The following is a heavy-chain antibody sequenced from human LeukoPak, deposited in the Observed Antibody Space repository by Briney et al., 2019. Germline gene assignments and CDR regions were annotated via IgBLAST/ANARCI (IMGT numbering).Heavy chain of an antibody. V-gene: IGHV3-23*01. CDR2: ISGGGGTT. D-gene: IGHD3-22*01. CDR3: SKVAEIVVALGAINY. J-gene: IGHJ4*02. Sequence: PGGSLRLSWAAFGFTFSSYAMRWVRQAPGEGLEWVLAISGGGGTTFYADSVKGRFTISRDNSKYTRYLHMYRLRAEDTAVYYCSKVAEIVVALGAINYWGQGTLVTVSS. CDR1: GFTFSSYA.